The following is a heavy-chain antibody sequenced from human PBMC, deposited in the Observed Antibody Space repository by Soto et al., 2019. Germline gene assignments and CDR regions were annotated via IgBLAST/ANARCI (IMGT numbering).Heavy chain of an antibody. CDR1: GYTFTSYG. CDR2: ISAYNGNT. CDR3: ARLNDYGDYEEFYYYFDY. Sequence: QVQLVQSGAEVKKPGASVKVSCKASGYTFTSYGISWVRQAPGQGLEWMGWISAYNGNTNYAQKLQGRVTMTTDTSTSTAYMELRSLRSDDTAVYYCARLNDYGDYEEFYYYFDYWGQGTLVTVSS. J-gene: IGHJ4*02. V-gene: IGHV1-18*01. D-gene: IGHD4-17*01.